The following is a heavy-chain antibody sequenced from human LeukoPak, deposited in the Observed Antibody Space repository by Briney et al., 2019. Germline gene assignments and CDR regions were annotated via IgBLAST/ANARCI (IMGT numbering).Heavy chain of an antibody. CDR1: GYTFPSYE. V-gene: IGHV1-8*01. J-gene: IGHJ6*02. Sequence: ASVKVSCKASGYTFPSYEINWVRQATGQGLEWMGWMNPNSGNTGYAQKFQGRVTMTRNTSISTAYMELSSLRSEDTAVYYCARNRYQLLYTTYYYYYGMTSGAKGPRSLSP. D-gene: IGHD2-2*02. CDR3: ARNRYQLLYTTYYYYYGMTS. CDR2: MNPNSGNT.